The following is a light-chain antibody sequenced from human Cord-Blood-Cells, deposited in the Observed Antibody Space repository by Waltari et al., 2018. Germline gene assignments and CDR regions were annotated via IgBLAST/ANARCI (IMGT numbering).Light chain of an antibody. Sequence: DIQMTQSPSSLSASVGDIFTITCRASQSISSYLNWYQQKPGKAPKLLIYAASSLQSGVPSRFSGSGSGTDFTLTISSLQPEDFATYYCQQSYSTPLTFGGGTKVEIK. CDR1: QSISSY. J-gene: IGKJ4*01. CDR3: QQSYSTPLT. V-gene: IGKV1-39*01. CDR2: AAS.